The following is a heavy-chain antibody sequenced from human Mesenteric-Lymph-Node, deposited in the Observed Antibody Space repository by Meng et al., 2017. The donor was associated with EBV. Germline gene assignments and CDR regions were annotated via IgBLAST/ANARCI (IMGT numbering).Heavy chain of an antibody. Sequence: VQMXXXXXGLVXPXXXLRLXXXASGFTFSTYAMSWVRQAPGKGLEWVATISYDGSNKYYTDFVKGRFTISRDNSKNTLYLQMNSLRPEDTAVYYCAKDSNTRWYEDDYFDYWDQGTLVTVSS. J-gene: IGHJ4*02. CDR3: AKDSNTRWYEDDYFDY. V-gene: IGHV3-30*18. CDR1: GFTFSTYA. D-gene: IGHD2-2*01. CDR2: ISYDGSNK.